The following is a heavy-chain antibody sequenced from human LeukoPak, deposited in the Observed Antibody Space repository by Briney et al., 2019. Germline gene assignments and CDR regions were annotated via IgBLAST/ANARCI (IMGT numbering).Heavy chain of an antibody. CDR2: INPNSGGT. Sequence: ASVKVSCKASGYTFTGYYMHWVRQAPGQGLEWMGWINPNSGGTNYAQKFQGRVTMTRDTSISTAYMELSRLRSDDTAVYYCARDIPLVVAATQVYWGQGTLVTVSS. D-gene: IGHD2-15*01. J-gene: IGHJ4*02. CDR1: GYTFTGYY. CDR3: ARDIPLVVAATQVY. V-gene: IGHV1-2*02.